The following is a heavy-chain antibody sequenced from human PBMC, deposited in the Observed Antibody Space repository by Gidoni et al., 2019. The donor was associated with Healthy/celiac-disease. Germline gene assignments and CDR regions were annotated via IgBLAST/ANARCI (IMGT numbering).Heavy chain of an antibody. V-gene: IGHV3-30*03. CDR2: ISYDGSNK. D-gene: IGHD3-10*01. CDR3: ARGSVWFGEVYYFDY. J-gene: IGHJ4*02. Sequence: LEWVAVISYDGSNKYYADSVKGRFTISRDNSKNTLYLQMNSLRAEDTAVYYCARGSVWFGEVYYFDYWGQGTLVTVSS.